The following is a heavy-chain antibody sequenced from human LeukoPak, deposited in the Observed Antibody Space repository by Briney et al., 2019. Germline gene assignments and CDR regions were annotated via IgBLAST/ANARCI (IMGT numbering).Heavy chain of an antibody. CDR1: GFTFSSYG. V-gene: IGHV3-30*02. D-gene: IGHD1-26*01. J-gene: IGHJ4*02. CDR2: IPYDGNNK. Sequence: GGSLRLSCGASGFTFSSYGMHWVRQAPGKGLEWVAFIPYDGNNKYYADSVKARFTISRDNSKNTLYLQMNSLRAEDTAVYYCLKDGDDSGSYLVYWGQGTLVTVSS. CDR3: LKDGDDSGSYLVY.